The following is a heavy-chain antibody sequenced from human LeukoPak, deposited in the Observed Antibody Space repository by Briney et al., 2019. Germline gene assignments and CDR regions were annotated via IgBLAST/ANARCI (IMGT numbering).Heavy chain of an antibody. V-gene: IGHV4-34*01. J-gene: IGHJ4*02. Sequence: SETLSLTCAVYGGSFSGYYWSWIRQPPGKGLEWIGEINHSGSTNYNPSLKSRVTISVDTSKNQFSLKLSSMTAADTAVYYCARRDCSGGSCSSHFDYWGQGTLVTVSS. D-gene: IGHD2-15*01. CDR3: ARRDCSGGSCSSHFDY. CDR1: GGSFSGYY. CDR2: INHSGST.